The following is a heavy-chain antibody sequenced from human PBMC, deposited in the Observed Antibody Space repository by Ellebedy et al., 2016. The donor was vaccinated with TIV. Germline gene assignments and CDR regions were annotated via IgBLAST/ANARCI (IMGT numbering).Heavy chain of an antibody. D-gene: IGHD5-12*01. V-gene: IGHV4-34*01. Sequence: SETLSLXXAVYGGSFSGYYWSWIRQPPGKGLEWIGEINHSGSTNYNPSLKSRVTISVDTSKNQFSLKLSSVTAADTAVYYCARSEFSGYVYWGQGTLVTVSS. J-gene: IGHJ4*02. CDR1: GGSFSGYY. CDR2: INHSGST. CDR3: ARSEFSGYVY.